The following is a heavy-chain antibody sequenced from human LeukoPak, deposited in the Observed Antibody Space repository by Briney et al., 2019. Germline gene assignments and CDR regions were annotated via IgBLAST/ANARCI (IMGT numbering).Heavy chain of an antibody. Sequence: SQTLSLTCTVSGGSMTSDTYYWNWIRQPAGKGLEWIGRVYTSGGTNYNPSLKSRVTISVDTSKNQFSLKLSSVTAADTAVYYCARLGNYVPSPIDYWGQGILVTVSS. J-gene: IGHJ4*02. CDR1: GGSMTSDTYY. CDR3: ARLGNYVPSPIDY. V-gene: IGHV4-61*02. D-gene: IGHD1-7*01. CDR2: VYTSGGT.